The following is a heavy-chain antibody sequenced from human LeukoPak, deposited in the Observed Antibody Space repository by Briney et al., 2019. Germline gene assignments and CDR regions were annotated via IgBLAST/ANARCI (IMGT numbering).Heavy chain of an antibody. J-gene: IGHJ4*02. D-gene: IGHD3-3*01. CDR1: EFILSSYA. CDR2: ISGNGAHP. CDR3: AKAIVNRGYYFERGADF. V-gene: IGHV3-23*01. Sequence: GGSLRLSCEASEFILSSYAMSWVRQAPGKGLEWVSSISGNGAHPYYADSVRGRFTISRDFSRNAVYLQMSSLRVEDTAEYFCAKAIVNRGYYFERGADFWGQGTMVTVSS.